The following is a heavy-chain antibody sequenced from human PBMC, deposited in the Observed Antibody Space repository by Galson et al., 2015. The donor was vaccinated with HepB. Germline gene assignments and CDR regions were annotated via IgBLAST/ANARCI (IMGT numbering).Heavy chain of an antibody. CDR3: ARDSKFYWWTKNYYYGMDV. J-gene: IGHJ6*02. D-gene: IGHD2-8*01. CDR2: ISAYNGNT. CDR1: GYTFTSYG. V-gene: IGHV1-18*04. Sequence: SVKVSCKASGYTFTSYGISWVRQAPGQGLEWMGWISAYNGNTNYAQKLQGRVTMTTDTSTSTAYMELRSLRSDDTAVYYCARDSKFYWWTKNYYYGMDVWGQGTTVTVSS.